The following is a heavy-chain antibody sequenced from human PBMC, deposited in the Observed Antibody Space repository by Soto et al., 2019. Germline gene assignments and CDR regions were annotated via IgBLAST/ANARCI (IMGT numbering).Heavy chain of an antibody. V-gene: IGHV3-11*06. CDR2: ISSSSSYT. CDR3: ASSRYSSAFDY. J-gene: IGHJ4*02. CDR1: GFTFSDYY. D-gene: IGHD6-25*01. Sequence: GGSLRLSCAASGFTFSDYYMSWIRQAPGKGLEWVSYISSSSSYTNYADSVKGRFTISRDNAKNSLYLQMNSLRAEDTAVYYCASSRYSSAFDYWGQGTLVTVSS.